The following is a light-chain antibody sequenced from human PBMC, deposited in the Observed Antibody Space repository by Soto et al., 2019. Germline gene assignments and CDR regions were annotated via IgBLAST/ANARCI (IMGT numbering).Light chain of an antibody. CDR2: KAS. CDR3: QQYNNWPPT. CDR1: QSIINW. Sequence: IQMSQSPSTLSASVGDRVTITCRASQSIINWLAWYQQKPGKAPKLLIYKASSLESEVPSRFSGSGSETEFTLTISSLQFEDFAVYSCQQYNNWPPTFGQGTKVDIK. V-gene: IGKV1-5*03. J-gene: IGKJ1*01.